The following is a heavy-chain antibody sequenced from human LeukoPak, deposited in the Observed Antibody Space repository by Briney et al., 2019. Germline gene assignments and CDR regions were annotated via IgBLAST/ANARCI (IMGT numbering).Heavy chain of an antibody. CDR2: ISSSGINI. Sequence: GGSLRLSCAASGFSFSSYEMNWVRQAPGKGLEWISYISSSGINIYYADSVKGRFTISRDNAKNSLYLQMSSLRAEDTAVYYCARRVIVVGLDYWGQGTLVTVSS. CDR3: ARRVIVVGLDY. V-gene: IGHV3-48*03. CDR1: GFSFSSYE. D-gene: IGHD3-22*01. J-gene: IGHJ4*02.